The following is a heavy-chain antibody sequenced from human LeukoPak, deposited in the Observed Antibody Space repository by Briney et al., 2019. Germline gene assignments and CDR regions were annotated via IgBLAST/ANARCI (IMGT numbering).Heavy chain of an antibody. CDR2: IIPIFGTA. J-gene: IGHJ5*02. D-gene: IGHD5-18*01. Sequence: ASVKVSCKASGYSFTSYAMNWVRQAPGQGLEWMGGIIPIFGTANYAQKFQGRVTITADESTSTAYMELSSLRSEDTAVYYCARVNSGYSYGNWFDPWGQGTLVTVSS. CDR1: GYSFTSYA. V-gene: IGHV1-69*13. CDR3: ARVNSGYSYGNWFDP.